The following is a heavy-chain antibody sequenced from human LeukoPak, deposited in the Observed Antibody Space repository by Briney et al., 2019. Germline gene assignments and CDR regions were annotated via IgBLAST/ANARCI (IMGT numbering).Heavy chain of an antibody. J-gene: IGHJ5*02. CDR1: GGSISSDGYS. D-gene: IGHD2-2*01. V-gene: IGHV4-30-2*01. Sequence: PSQTLSLTCAVSGGSISSDGYSWSWIRQPLGKGLEWIGYIYYSGSTYYNPSLKSRVTISVDRSKTQFSLKLSSVTAADTAVYYCARERSTYAGAPENWFDPWGQGILVTVSS. CDR2: IYYSGST. CDR3: ARERSTYAGAPENWFDP.